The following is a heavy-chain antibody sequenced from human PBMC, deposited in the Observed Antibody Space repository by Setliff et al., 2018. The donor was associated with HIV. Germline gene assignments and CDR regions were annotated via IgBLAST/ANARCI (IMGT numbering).Heavy chain of an antibody. Sequence: ASVKVSCKASGYIFTNDPMNWVRQAPGQGLEWMGWVNTKTGNPTYAQDFTGRFVFSLDTSVNTAYLEISGLKIEDTAVYFCAREFLLGDLSFPANWGQGTLVTVPQ. V-gene: IGHV7-4-1*02. CDR2: VNTKTGNP. CDR3: AREFLLGDLSFPAN. CDR1: GYIFTNDP. D-gene: IGHD3-16*02. J-gene: IGHJ4*02.